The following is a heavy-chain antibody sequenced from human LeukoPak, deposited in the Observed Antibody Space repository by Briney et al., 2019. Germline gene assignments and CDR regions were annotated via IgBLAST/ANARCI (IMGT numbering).Heavy chain of an antibody. CDR1: GFTFSSYD. Sequence: PGGSLRLSCAASGFTFSSYDMHWVRQATGKGLEWVSAIGTAGDTYYPGSVKGRFTISRENAKNSLYLQMNSLRAEDTAVYYCAKPRVVPAAMEYNWFDPWGQGTLVTVSS. CDR3: AKPRVVPAAMEYNWFDP. J-gene: IGHJ5*02. CDR2: IGTAGDT. V-gene: IGHV3-13*01. D-gene: IGHD2-2*01.